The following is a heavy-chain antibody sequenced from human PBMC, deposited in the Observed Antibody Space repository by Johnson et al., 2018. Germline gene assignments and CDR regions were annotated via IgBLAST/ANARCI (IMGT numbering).Heavy chain of an antibody. CDR3: AGAGGYYDDRSGYDLAEYVQH. CDR1: GFTFSSYG. CDR2: IWYDGRNK. J-gene: IGHJ1*01. D-gene: IGHD3-22*01. V-gene: IGHV3-33*01. Sequence: QVQLVESGGGVVQPGRSLRLSCAASGFTFSSYGMHWVRQAPGKGLEWVAVIWYDGRNKYYADSVKGRFTISSDNSKNTLYLQMNSLRAEEAAGYYGAGAGGYYDDRSGYDLAEYVQHWGQGTLVTVSS.